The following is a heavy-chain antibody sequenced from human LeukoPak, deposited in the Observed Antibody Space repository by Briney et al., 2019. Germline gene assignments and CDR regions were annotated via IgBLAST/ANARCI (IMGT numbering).Heavy chain of an antibody. CDR2: ISSSSSYI. Sequence: GRSLRLSCAASGFTFSSYSMNWVRQAPGKGLEWVSSISSSSSYIYYADSVKGRFTISRDNAKNSLYLQMNSLRAEDTAVYYCARARGYGNGALDAFDIWGQGTMVTVSS. CDR3: ARARGYGNGALDAFDI. D-gene: IGHD5-18*01. CDR1: GFTFSSYS. V-gene: IGHV3-21*01. J-gene: IGHJ3*02.